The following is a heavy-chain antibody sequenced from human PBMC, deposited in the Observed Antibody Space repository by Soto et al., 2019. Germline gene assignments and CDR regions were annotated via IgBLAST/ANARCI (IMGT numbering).Heavy chain of an antibody. V-gene: IGHV4-38-2*02. D-gene: IGHD6-19*01. CDR1: GYSISSGYY. Sequence: AETLSLTCAVSGYSISSGYYWCWIRQPPGKGPGWAGSIFHSGSAYYNPSPKSRVTISGDTPKNQFSLQLSSVPAADTAVYYCSRDPGSGLDYFDYWGQGTLVTVSS. CDR3: SRDPGSGLDYFDY. CDR2: IFHSGSA. J-gene: IGHJ4*02.